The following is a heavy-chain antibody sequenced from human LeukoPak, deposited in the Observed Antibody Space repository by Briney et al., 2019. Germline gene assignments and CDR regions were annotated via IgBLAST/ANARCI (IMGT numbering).Heavy chain of an antibody. D-gene: IGHD1-1*01. J-gene: IGHJ4*02. CDR2: NYGRDSET. CDR3: AKVGWNGEGGTPPYFDC. V-gene: IGHV5-51*01. CDR1: GSPFTNYL. Sequence: GEALETSWEGPGSPFTNYLIGGGRPLPEKGLGGMGINYGRDSETGYSPSFQGQVTISADKSNTTSYMQWSSLKASDTAMYYCAKVGWNGEGGTPPYFDCWGQGTLVTVSS.